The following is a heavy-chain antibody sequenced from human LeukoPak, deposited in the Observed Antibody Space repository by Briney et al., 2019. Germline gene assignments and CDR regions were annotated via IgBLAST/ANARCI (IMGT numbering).Heavy chain of an antibody. J-gene: IGHJ4*02. V-gene: IGHV3-49*03. CDR2: IRSKAYGGTT. Sequence: GGSLRLSCTASGFTFGDYAMSWFRRAPGKGLEWVGFIRSKAYGGTTEYAASVKGRFTISRDDSKSIAYLQMNSLKTEDTAVYYCTRVSSSSWYRTDYWGQGTLVTVSS. CDR1: GFTFGDYA. D-gene: IGHD6-13*01. CDR3: TRVSSSSWYRTDY.